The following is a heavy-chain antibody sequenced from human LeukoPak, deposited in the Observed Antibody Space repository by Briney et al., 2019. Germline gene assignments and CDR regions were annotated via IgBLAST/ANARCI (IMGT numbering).Heavy chain of an antibody. CDR1: GFTFSSYG. J-gene: IGHJ3*02. Sequence: GRSLRLSCAASGFTFSSYGMRWVRQAPGKGLGWVTVISYGGSNKYSADYVKGRLTITKENTKNTLYLQMNSLAAEDTAVYYCDKESAITNAFDIWGQGTMVTVSS. CDR2: ISYGGSNK. D-gene: IGHD1-14*01. CDR3: DKESAITNAFDI. V-gene: IGHV3-30*18.